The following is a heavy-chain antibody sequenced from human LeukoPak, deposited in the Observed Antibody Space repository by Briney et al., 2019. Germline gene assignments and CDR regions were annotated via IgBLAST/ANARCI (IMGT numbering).Heavy chain of an antibody. V-gene: IGHV3-7*01. J-gene: IGHJ5*02. CDR2: IKQDGSEK. D-gene: IGHD3-3*01. Sequence: GGSLRLSCAASGFTFSSYWMSWVRQAPGKGLEWVANIKQDGSEKYYVDSVKGRFTISRDNAKNSLYLQMNSLRAEDTAVYYCARDTRRYYDFWSGYSYNWFDPWVQATLVTVSS. CDR1: GFTFSSYW. CDR3: ARDTRRYYDFWSGYSYNWFDP.